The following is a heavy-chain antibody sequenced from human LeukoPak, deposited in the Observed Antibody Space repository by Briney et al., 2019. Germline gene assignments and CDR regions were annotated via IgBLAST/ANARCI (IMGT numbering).Heavy chain of an antibody. CDR1: GFTFSSHS. D-gene: IGHD5-24*01. CDR2: ISSTSIYI. Sequence: PGGSLRLSCAASGFTFSSHSMNWVRRAPGKGLECVSSISSTSIYIYYADSVKGRFTISRDNSKNSLYLQMNSLRAEDTALYYCAKPRRDGYNTDAFDIWGQGTMVTVSS. J-gene: IGHJ3*02. CDR3: AKPRRDGYNTDAFDI. V-gene: IGHV3-21*04.